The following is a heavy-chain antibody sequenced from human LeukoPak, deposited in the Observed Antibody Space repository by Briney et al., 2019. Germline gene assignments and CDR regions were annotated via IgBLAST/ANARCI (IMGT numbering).Heavy chain of an antibody. J-gene: IGHJ4*02. CDR1: GITFSSFG. CDR2: IWYDGSNE. D-gene: IGHD5-12*01. V-gene: IGHV3-33*01. CDR3: ARLGGYSAFDVAY. Sequence: GGSLRLSCVASGITFSSFGMHWVRQAPGKGLEWVAFIWYDGSNEYYADSVKGRFTIFRDNSKNTLYLQMNSLRGDDTAVYYCARLGGYSAFDVAYWGQGTLVTVSS.